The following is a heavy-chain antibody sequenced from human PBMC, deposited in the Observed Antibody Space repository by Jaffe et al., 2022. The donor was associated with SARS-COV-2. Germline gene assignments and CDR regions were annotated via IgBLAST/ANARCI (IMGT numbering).Heavy chain of an antibody. V-gene: IGHV3-23*04. CDR1: GFSFNTNV. D-gene: IGHD2-15*01. CDR2: IVPNGGTT. CDR3: TKKAQDYCSVIPCFDF. J-gene: IGHJ4*02. Sequence: EAHLVESGGGLVQPGGSLRLSCAASGFSFNTNVMNWVRQAPGKGLEWVSSIVPNGGTTYYADSVKGRFTISRDNSKNTLSLQMNSLRAEDTAVYYCTKKAQDYCSVIPCFDFWGQGALVAVSS.